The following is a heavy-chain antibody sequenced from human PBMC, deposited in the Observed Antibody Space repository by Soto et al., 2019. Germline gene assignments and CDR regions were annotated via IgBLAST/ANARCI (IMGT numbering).Heavy chain of an antibody. CDR3: VHHGGVPYYHDF. V-gene: IGHV4-4*02. J-gene: IGHJ4*02. D-gene: IGHD2-8*01. CDR1: VGSLSSSSW. Sequence: SETLSLTCAVSVGSLSSSSWWSWVRQPPGKTLEWLGEIFYSGSTKYNPSLNSRVTISADQSKNDFSLRLSSVTAADTAVYYCVHHGGVPYYHDFWGQGMLVTVSS. CDR2: IFYSGST.